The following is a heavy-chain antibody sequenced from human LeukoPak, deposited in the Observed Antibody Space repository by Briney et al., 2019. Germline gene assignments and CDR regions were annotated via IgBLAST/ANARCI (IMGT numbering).Heavy chain of an antibody. CDR2: INSDGSST. CDR1: GFTFSSYW. V-gene: IGHV3-74*01. D-gene: IGHD6-19*01. CDR3: AREDVAVAGQIDY. Sequence: GGSLRPSCAASGFTFSSYWMHWVRHAPGKGLVWVSRINSDGSSTSYADSVKGRFTISRDNAKNTLYLQMNSLRAEDTAVYYCAREDVAVAGQIDYWGQGTLVTVSS. J-gene: IGHJ4*02.